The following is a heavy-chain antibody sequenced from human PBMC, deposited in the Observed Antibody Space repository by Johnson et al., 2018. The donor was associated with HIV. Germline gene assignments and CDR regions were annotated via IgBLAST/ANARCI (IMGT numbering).Heavy chain of an antibody. D-gene: IGHD1-26*01. CDR3: ASPSGSSRLAFDI. V-gene: IGHV3-23*04. J-gene: IGHJ3*02. CDR1: GFSVGTNY. CDR2: ISGSGGST. Sequence: QLVESGGGLIQPGGSLRLSCAASGFSVGTNYMSWVRQAPGKGLEYGSAISGSGGSTYYADSVKGRFTISRENSKNTLYLQMNSLRAEDTAVYYCASPSGSSRLAFDIWGQGTMVTVSS.